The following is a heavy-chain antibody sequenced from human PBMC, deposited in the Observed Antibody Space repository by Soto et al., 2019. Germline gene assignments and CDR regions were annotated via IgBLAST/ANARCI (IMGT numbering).Heavy chain of an antibody. Sequence: EVQLLQSGGGLVQPGGSLRLSCAASGFTFSTYAMSWVRQAPGKGLEWVSTISGSGDRTYYADSVKGRFTVSRDNSKNTLYLKMNSLRAEDTAVYYCARELRYCTVTSCYDAEYSQHWGQGTLVTVSS. CDR3: ARELRYCTVTSCYDAEYSQH. CDR2: ISGSGDRT. V-gene: IGHV3-23*01. J-gene: IGHJ1*01. D-gene: IGHD2-2*01. CDR1: GFTFSTYA.